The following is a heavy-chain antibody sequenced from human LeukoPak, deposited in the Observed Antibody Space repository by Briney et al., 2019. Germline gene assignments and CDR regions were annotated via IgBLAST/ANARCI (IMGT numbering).Heavy chain of an antibody. CDR2: ISTTSNYI. D-gene: IGHD6-6*01. J-gene: IGHJ6*02. CDR1: GFTSSDYT. CDR3: ARDHQYSTGMDV. V-gene: IGHV3-21*01. Sequence: GGSLRLSCAASGFTSSDYTMNWVCQAPGKGLEWVSSISTTSNYIYYADSVKGRFTISRDNAKNSLYLQMNSLRAEDTAVYYCARDHQYSTGMDVWGQGTTVTVSS.